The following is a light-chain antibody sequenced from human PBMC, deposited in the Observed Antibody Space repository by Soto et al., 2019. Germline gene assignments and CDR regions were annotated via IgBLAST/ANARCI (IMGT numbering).Light chain of an antibody. CDR1: QSISGTY. J-gene: IGKJ1*01. CDR2: GVS. V-gene: IGKV3-20*01. Sequence: EIVLTQSPGTLSLSPGERATLSCRASQSISGTYLAWYQQQPGQAPRLLIYGVSSRATGIPDRFSGSGSGTDFTITISRLAPEDFAVYYCQQYVSSPQTFGQGAKVEI. CDR3: QQYVSSPQT.